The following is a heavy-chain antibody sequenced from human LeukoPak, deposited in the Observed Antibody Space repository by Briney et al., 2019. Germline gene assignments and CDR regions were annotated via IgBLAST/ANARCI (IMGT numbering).Heavy chain of an antibody. D-gene: IGHD4-17*01. V-gene: IGHV3-23*01. CDR3: AKYRSPTA. CDR2: ISGSGDTT. CDR1: GFTFSSYA. Sequence: GGSLRLSCAASGFTFSSYAMNWVRQAPGKGLEWVSAISGSGDTTYYADATKGRFTISRDNSKNTLYLQMNSLRAEDTAVYYCAKYRSPTAWGQGTLATVSS. J-gene: IGHJ5*02.